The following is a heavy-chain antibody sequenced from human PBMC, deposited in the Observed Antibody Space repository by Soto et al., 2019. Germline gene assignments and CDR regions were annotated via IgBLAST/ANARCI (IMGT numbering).Heavy chain of an antibody. CDR1: GYTFTSYA. V-gene: IGHV1-3*01. D-gene: IGHD6-13*01. Sequence: ASVKVSCQASGYTFTSYAMHWVRQAPGERLEWMGWINAGNGNTKYSQKFQGRVTITRDTSASTAYMELSSLRSEDTAVYYCGAAAGTFGGSSLAVWGQGTLVTVSS. J-gene: IGHJ4*02. CDR2: INAGNGNT. CDR3: GAAAGTFGGSSLAV.